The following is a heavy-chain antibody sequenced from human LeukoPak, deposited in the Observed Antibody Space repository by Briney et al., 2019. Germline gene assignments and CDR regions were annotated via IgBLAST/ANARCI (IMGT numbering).Heavy chain of an antibody. Sequence: SETLSLTCTVSGYSISSVYYWSWIRHPPGKGQEWIGEINHSGSTNYNQSLKSRVTISGDTSKNQLSLKLSSVTAEDTALYYCARRGDARHKWLRFFKLWFTDWGQGKVVIVSS. J-gene: IGHJ4*02. D-gene: IGHD5-12*01. CDR2: INHSGST. CDR3: ARRGDARHKWLRFFKLWFTD. CDR1: GYSISSVYY. V-gene: IGHV4-38-2*02.